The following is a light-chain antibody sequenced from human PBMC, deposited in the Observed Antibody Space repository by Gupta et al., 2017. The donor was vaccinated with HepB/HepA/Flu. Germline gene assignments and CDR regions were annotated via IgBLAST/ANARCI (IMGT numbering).Light chain of an antibody. CDR1: QSVSTS. V-gene: IGKV3-15*01. CDR2: GAS. CDR3: QQYDNWPPFT. J-gene: IGKJ4*01. Sequence: EIVMTQSPATLSVSPGERATLSCWASQSVSTSLAWYHQKPGQAPRPLIYGASTRATGVSARFSGSGSGTEFTLTISSRQSEDFGVYYCQQYDNWPPFTFGGGTKVEI.